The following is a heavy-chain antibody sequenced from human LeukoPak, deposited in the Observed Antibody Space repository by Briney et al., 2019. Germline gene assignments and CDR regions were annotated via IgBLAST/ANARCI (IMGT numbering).Heavy chain of an antibody. CDR2: ISSSSSYI. D-gene: IGHD3-16*01. CDR3: ARDRWAPDPVTDY. J-gene: IGHJ4*02. Sequence: GGSLRLSCAASGFTFSSYSMNWVRQAPGKGLEWVSSISSSSSYIYYADSVKGRFTISRDNAKNSLYLQMNSLRAEDTAVYYCARDRWAPDPVTDYWGQGTLVTVPS. CDR1: GFTFSSYS. V-gene: IGHV3-21*01.